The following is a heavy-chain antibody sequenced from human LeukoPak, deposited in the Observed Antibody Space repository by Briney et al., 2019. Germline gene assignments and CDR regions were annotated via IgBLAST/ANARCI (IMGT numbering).Heavy chain of an antibody. J-gene: IGHJ5*02. CDR2: ISSSSSTI. CDR3: ARDPGGDFWSGYYNGLP. CDR1: GFTFSSYS. V-gene: IGHV3-48*01. Sequence: GGSLRLSCAASGFTFSSYSMNWVRQAPGKGLEWVSYISSSSSTIYYADSVKGRFTISRDNAKNSLYLQMNSLRAEDTAVYDCARDPGGDFWSGYYNGLPWGQGTLVTVSS. D-gene: IGHD3-3*01.